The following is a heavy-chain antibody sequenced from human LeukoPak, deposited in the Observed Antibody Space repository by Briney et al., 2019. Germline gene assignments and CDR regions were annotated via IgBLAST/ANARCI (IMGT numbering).Heavy chain of an antibody. V-gene: IGHV3-33*01. J-gene: IGHJ6*02. D-gene: IGHD2-2*02. CDR3: ARGKVVQAAIHYGMDV. Sequence: PGGSLRLSCAASAFTFSSYGMHWVRQAPGKGLEWVAVIWYDGSNKYYADSVKGRFTISRDNSKNTLYPQMNSLRAEDTAVYYCARGKVVQAAIHYGMDVGGQGTTVTVYS. CDR2: IWYDGSNK. CDR1: AFTFSSYG.